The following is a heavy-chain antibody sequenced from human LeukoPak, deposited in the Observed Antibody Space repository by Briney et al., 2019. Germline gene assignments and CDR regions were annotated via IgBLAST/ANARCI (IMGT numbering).Heavy chain of an antibody. J-gene: IGHJ5*02. CDR3: ARDPYGDYVFDP. V-gene: IGHV3-7*01. Sequence: GGSLRLSCAASGFSFSSYWMSWVRQAPGKGLEWVANIKQDGNEKYYVDSVKGRFTISRDNAKNSLYLQMNSLRGEDTALYYCARDPYGDYVFDPWGQGTLVTVSS. CDR1: GFSFSSYW. CDR2: IKQDGNEK. D-gene: IGHD4-17*01.